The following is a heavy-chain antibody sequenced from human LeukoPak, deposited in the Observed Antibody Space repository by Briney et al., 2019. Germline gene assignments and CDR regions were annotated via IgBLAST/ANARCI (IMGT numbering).Heavy chain of an antibody. CDR3: AGRDYYDSSGYYDAFDI. CDR1: GGSISSYY. J-gene: IGHJ3*02. CDR2: IYYSGST. Sequence: PSETLSLTCTVSGGSISSYYWSWIRQPPGKGLEWIGYIYYSGSTNYNPSLKSRVTISVDTSKNQFSLKLSSVTAAGTAVYYCAGRDYYDSSGYYDAFDIWGQGTMVTVSS. D-gene: IGHD3-22*01. V-gene: IGHV4-59*01.